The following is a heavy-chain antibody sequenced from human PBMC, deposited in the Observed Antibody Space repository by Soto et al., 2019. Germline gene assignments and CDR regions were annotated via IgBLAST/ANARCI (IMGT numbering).Heavy chain of an antibody. V-gene: IGHV4-31*02. J-gene: IGHJ6*02. Sequence: QVQVQESGPGLVKPSQTLSLKCSVSGGSIGSRDYYWSWIRQHPEKGLEWIGSIYYNRNTDYNPYLRGRPSMSLDTSMNEFSLKLTSVTAADTAVYYCARDKGGTALKGSGMDVWGQGTTVTVS. CDR1: GGSIGSRDYY. CDR3: ARDKGGTALKGSGMDV. CDR2: IYYNRNT.